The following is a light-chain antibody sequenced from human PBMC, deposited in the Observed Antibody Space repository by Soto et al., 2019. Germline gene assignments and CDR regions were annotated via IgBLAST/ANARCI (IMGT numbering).Light chain of an antibody. V-gene: IGLV1-44*01. CDR3: ATWDDSLNGYV. Sequence: QSVLTQPPSASESPGQRVTISFSGSSSNVGSNAVNWYQQLPGTAPTLLIYSNNERLSGVPDRFSGSKSGTSASLAISGLQSEDEADYYCATWDDSLNGYVFGTGTKVTVL. CDR1: SSNVGSNA. CDR2: SNN. J-gene: IGLJ1*01.